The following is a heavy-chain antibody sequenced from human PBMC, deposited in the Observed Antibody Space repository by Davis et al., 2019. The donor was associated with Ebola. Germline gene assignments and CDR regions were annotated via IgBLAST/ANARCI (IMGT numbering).Heavy chain of an antibody. CDR2: ISSSSSYI. Sequence: GESLKISCVASGFTFSSYSMNWVRQAPGKGLEWVSSISSSSSYIYYADSVKGRFTISRDNAKNSLYLQMNSLRAEDTAVYYCAREYDRYSSSYFDYWGQGTLVTVSS. V-gene: IGHV3-21*01. CDR3: AREYDRYSSSYFDY. CDR1: GFTFSSYS. D-gene: IGHD6-6*01. J-gene: IGHJ4*02.